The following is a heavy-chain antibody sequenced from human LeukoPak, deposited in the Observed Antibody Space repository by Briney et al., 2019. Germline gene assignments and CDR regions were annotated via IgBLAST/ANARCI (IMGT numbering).Heavy chain of an antibody. J-gene: IGHJ4*02. CDR1: GFTFSSYG. CDR2: ISYDGSNK. Sequence: PGGSLRLSCAASGFTFSSYGMHWVRQAPGKGLEWVAVISYDGSNKYYADSVKGRFTISRDNYKNTLYLQMNSLRDEDTAVYYCARNENSGWGYFDYWGQGTLVTVSS. D-gene: IGHD5-12*01. V-gene: IGHV3-30*03. CDR3: ARNENSGWGYFDY.